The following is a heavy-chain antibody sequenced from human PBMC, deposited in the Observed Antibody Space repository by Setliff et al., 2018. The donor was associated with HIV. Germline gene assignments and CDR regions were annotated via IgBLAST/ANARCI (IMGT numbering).Heavy chain of an antibody. Sequence: GGSLRLSCAASGFTFSSYSMNWVRQAPGKGLEWVSSISSSSSYIYYADSVKGRFTISRDNAKNSLYLQMNSLRAEDTAVYYCARDMVRAYGLDVWGHGTTVTVSS. J-gene: IGHJ6*02. V-gene: IGHV3-21*01. CDR1: GFTFSSYS. CDR3: ARDMVRAYGLDV. CDR2: ISSSSSYI. D-gene: IGHD3-10*01.